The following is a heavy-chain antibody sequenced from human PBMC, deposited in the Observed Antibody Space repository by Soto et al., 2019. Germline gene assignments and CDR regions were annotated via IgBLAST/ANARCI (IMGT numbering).Heavy chain of an antibody. CDR2: MYYSGST. D-gene: IGHD3-3*01. CDR3: ARLPPGGDFWSGLYYFDY. CDR1: GGSISSSNYY. J-gene: IGHJ4*02. V-gene: IGHV4-39*01. Sequence: QLQLQESGPGLVKPSETVSLTCTVSGGSISSSNYYWGWIRQPPGKGLEWIGSMYYSGSTYYNPSLKRRVTISVDTSKNELSLKLSSVTAAYTAVYYGARLPPGGDFWSGLYYFDYWGQGTLVTVSS.